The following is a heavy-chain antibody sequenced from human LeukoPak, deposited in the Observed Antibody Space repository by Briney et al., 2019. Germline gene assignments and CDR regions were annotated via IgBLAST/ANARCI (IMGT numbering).Heavy chain of an antibody. CDR2: IGAGGGTI. Sequence: GGSLTLPCTASEFTFSNYAMNWVRQAPGKGLEWVSGIGAGGGTINYADSVKGRFTLSSDSSRNTVYFQLNNLRVEDTAIYYCAKASWVSSTDAVRWGQGTLVTVSS. J-gene: IGHJ4*02. CDR3: AKASWVSSTDAVR. CDR1: EFTFSNYA. V-gene: IGHV3-23*01. D-gene: IGHD3-16*01.